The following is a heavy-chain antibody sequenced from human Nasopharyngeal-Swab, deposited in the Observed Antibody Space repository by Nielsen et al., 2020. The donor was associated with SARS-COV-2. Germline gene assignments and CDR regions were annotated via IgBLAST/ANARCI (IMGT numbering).Heavy chain of an antibody. CDR2: IYYSGST. Sequence: SEILSLTCTVSGGSVSSGSYYWSWIRQPPGKGLEWIGYIYYSGSTNYNPSLKSRVTISVDTSKNQFSLKLSSVTAADTAVYYCARQLSGNYQAYFDFWGQGSLAAVSS. V-gene: IGHV4-61*01. CDR1: GGSVSSGSYY. CDR3: ARQLSGNYQAYFDF. J-gene: IGHJ4*02. D-gene: IGHD3-10*01.